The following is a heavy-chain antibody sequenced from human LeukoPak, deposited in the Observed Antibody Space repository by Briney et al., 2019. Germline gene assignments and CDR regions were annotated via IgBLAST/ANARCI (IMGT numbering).Heavy chain of an antibody. V-gene: IGHV3-30*18. CDR3: AKDREARYYYMDV. CDR2: LSYDGTKR. Sequence: GSLRLSCAASGFTFSSYDMHWVRQAPGKGLEWVAVLSYDGTKRYYADSVKGRFTISRDNSKNTLYLQMNSLRAEDTAVYYCAKDREARYYYMDVWGKGTTVTVSS. J-gene: IGHJ6*03. CDR1: GFTFSSYD.